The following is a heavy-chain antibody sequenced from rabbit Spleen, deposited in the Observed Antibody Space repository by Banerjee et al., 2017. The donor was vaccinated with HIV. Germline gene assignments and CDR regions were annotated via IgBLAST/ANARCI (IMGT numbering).Heavy chain of an antibody. CDR1: GIDFSSKYY. V-gene: IGHV1S40*01. Sequence: QSLEESGGDLVKPGASLTLTCKASGIDFSSKYYMCWVRQAPEKGLELVACIYVADGSTDYASWAKGRFTFAKISSITVILQMTGLTVADTATYFCARRDAGYAAFNLWGPGTLVTVS. CDR2: IYVADGST. CDR3: ARRDAGYAAFNL. D-gene: IGHD6-1*01. J-gene: IGHJ4*01.